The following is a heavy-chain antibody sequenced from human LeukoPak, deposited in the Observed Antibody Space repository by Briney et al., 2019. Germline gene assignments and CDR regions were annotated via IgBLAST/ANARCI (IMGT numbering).Heavy chain of an antibody. D-gene: IGHD5-24*01. CDR1: GGSISSDNYY. CDR2: IYTSGST. CDR3: LLRRDGYTHFDY. Sequence: SETLSLTCTVSGGSISSDNYYGNWIRQPAGTGLEWMGRIYTSGSTNYNPSLKTRVTISIDTSKNQFSLKLTSVTAADTAVYYCLLRRDGYTHFDYWGQGTLVTVSS. J-gene: IGHJ4*02. V-gene: IGHV4-61*02.